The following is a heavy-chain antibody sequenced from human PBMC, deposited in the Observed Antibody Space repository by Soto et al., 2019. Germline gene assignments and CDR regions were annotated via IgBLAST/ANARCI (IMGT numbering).Heavy chain of an antibody. CDR2: INPSGGST. J-gene: IGHJ6*02. CDR3: ASDRGLRYFDWLPSSGMDV. CDR1: GYTFTSYY. Sequence: EASVKVSCKASGYTFTSYYMHWLRQAPGQGLEWMGIINPSGGSTSYAQKFQGRVSMTRDTSTSTVYMELSSLRSEDTAVYYCASDRGLRYFDWLPSSGMDVWGQGTTVTVSS. D-gene: IGHD3-9*01. V-gene: IGHV1-46*01.